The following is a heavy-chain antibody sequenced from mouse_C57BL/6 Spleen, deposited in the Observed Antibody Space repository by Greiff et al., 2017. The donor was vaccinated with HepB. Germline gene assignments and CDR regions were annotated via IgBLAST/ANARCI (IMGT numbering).Heavy chain of an antibody. CDR1: GFNIKDYY. CDR2: FDPEDGET. D-gene: IGHD2-5*01. J-gene: IGHJ4*01. V-gene: IGHV14-2*01. Sequence: VQLKQSGAELVKPGASVKLSCTASGFNIKDYYMHWVKQRTEQGLEWIGRFDPEDGETKYAPKFQGKATITADTSSNTAYLQLSSLTSEDTAVYYCARAYYSNYENAMDYWGQGTSVTVSS. CDR3: ARAYYSNYENAMDY.